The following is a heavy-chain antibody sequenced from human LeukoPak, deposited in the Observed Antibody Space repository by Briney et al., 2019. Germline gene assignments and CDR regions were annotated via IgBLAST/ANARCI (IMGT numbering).Heavy chain of an antibody. CDR3: ARGIGWFGELFNYYYYGMDV. Sequence: SETLSLTCTVSGGSISSYYWSWIRQPPGKGLEWIGYIYYSGSTYYNPSLKSRVTISVDTSKNQFSLKLSSVTAADTAVYYCARGIGWFGELFNYYYYGMDVWGQGTTVTVSS. CDR1: GGSISSYY. D-gene: IGHD3-10*01. V-gene: IGHV4-59*12. J-gene: IGHJ6*02. CDR2: IYYSGST.